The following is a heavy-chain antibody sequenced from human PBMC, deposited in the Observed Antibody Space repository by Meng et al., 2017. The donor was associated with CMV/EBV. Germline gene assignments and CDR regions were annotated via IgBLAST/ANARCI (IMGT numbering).Heavy chain of an antibody. CDR2: IVPILGIA. V-gene: IGHV1-69*10. CDR3: ARGRGGSSSVFDNWFDP. Sequence: SVKVSCKASGGTFSSYAISWVRQAPGQGLEWMGGIVPILGIANYAQKFQGRVTITADKSTSTAYMELSSLRSEDTAVYYCARGRGGSSSVFDNWFDPWGQGTLVTVSS. CDR1: GGTFSSYA. J-gene: IGHJ5*02. D-gene: IGHD2-15*01.